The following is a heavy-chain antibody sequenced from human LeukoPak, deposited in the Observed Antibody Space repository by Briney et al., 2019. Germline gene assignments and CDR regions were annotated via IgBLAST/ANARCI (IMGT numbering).Heavy chain of an antibody. J-gene: IGHJ5*02. D-gene: IGHD3-16*01. CDR1: SGSISSYY. V-gene: IGHV4-59*01. CDR2: IYYSGST. CDR3: ASSSMISHWFDP. Sequence: SETLSLTCTVSSGSISSYYWSWIRQPPGKGLEWIGYIYYSGSTNYNPSLKSGVTISVDTSKNQFSLKLSSVTAADTAVYYCASSSMISHWFDPWGQGTLVTVSS.